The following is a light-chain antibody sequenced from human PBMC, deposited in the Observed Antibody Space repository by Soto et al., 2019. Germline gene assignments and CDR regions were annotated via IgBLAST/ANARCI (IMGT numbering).Light chain of an antibody. CDR2: DAS. V-gene: IGKV3-11*01. CDR1: QSVRSN. CDR3: QQRDTRPWT. J-gene: IGKJ1*01. Sequence: EVVLTQSPATLSLSPGERATLSCRASQSVRSNLAWYQHKPGQPPRLLIYDASNRATGIPGRFSGSGSGTDFTLTISNLEPEDFAVYYCQQRDTRPWTFGQGAKVEIK.